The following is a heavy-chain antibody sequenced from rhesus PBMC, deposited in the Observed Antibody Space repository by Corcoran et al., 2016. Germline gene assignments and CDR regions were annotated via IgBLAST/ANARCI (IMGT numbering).Heavy chain of an antibody. Sequence: QVQLQESGPGLVKPSETLSLICAVSGGSISDSYFWSWVPQPPGKGLEWIGYIYGGGGATSINTSLKNRVTLSRDTSKNHLSLKLTSVPAADTAVYYCWLDQFDIWGAGVLVTVSS. V-gene: IGHV4-106*01. CDR1: GGSISDSYF. D-gene: IGHD2-33*01. CDR3: WLDQFDI. J-gene: IGHJ5-1*01. CDR2: IYGGGGAT.